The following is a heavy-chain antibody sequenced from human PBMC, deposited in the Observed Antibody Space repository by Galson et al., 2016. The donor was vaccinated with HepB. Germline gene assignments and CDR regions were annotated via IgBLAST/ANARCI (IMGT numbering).Heavy chain of an antibody. V-gene: IGHV3-48*02. J-gene: IGHJ4*02. CDR2: ITSSSDTM. CDR1: EFTFSNYD. Sequence: SLRLSCAASEFTFSNYDMHWVRQTPGKGLEWIAWITSSSDTMYYADSVKGRFTISRDNAKNSLHLEMNSLRDEDTAVYYCARDDYFRLGYWGQGTLVTVSS. CDR3: ARDDYFRLGY. D-gene: IGHD3-16*01.